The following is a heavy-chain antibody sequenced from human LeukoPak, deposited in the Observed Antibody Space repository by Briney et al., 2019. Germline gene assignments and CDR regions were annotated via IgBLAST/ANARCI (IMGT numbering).Heavy chain of an antibody. Sequence: SRTLSLTCAVSGGSISSSNWWSWVRQPPGKGLEWIGEIYHSGSTYYNPSLKSRVTISVDTPKNKLSLKLSSVTAADTAVYYCARLFGVGRDAPSSSNWGQGNLVTVSS. CDR3: ARLFGVGRDAPSSSN. J-gene: IGHJ4*02. CDR1: GGSISSSNW. D-gene: IGHD3-10*01. V-gene: IGHV4-4*02. CDR2: IYHSGST.